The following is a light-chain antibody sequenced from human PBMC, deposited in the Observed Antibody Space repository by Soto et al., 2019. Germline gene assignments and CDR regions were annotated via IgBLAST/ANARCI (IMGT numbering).Light chain of an antibody. CDR1: QGIRDA. CDR2: AAS. J-gene: IGKJ1*01. CDR3: LQHNSYPQT. Sequence: DLQMTQSPSSLSASVGDRVTITCRASQGIRDALGWYQQKPGKAPKRLIYAASSLQSGVPSRFSGSGSGTEFTLTISSLQPEDFATYYCLQHNSYPQTFVQGTKVEIK. V-gene: IGKV1-17*01.